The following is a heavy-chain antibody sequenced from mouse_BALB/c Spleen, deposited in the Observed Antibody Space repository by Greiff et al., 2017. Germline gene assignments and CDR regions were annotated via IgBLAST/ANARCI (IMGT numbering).Heavy chain of an antibody. CDR3: ASYDGYYGAAY. CDR2: IWGDGST. CDR1: GFSLTGYG. D-gene: IGHD2-3*01. V-gene: IGHV2-6-7*01. J-gene: IGHJ3*01. Sequence: QVQLQQSGPGLVAPSQSLSITCTVSGFSLTGYGVNWVRQPPGKGLEWLGMIWGDGSTDYNSALKSRLSISKDNSKSQVFLKMNSLQTDDTARYYCASYDGYYGAAYWGQGTLVTVSA.